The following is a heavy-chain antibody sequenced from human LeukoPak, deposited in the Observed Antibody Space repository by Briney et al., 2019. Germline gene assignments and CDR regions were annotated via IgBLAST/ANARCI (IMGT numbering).Heavy chain of an antibody. CDR3: ARDCSTITCHPH. CDR2: ISSASSYI. Sequence: GGSLRLSCAASVFTFSDYYMNWVRQAPGKGLEWVSSISSASSYIYYADSVKGRFTISRDNAKNSLYLQMNSLRAEGTAVYYCARDCSTITCHPHWGQGTLVTVSS. CDR1: VFTFSDYY. D-gene: IGHD2-2*01. V-gene: IGHV3-21*01. J-gene: IGHJ4*02.